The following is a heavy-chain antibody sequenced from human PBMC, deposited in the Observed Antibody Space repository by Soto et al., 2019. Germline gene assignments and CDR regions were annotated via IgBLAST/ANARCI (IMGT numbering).Heavy chain of an antibody. CDR1: GFTFNTSW. J-gene: IGHJ4*02. CDR2: MNQHGSEK. V-gene: IGHV3-7*05. D-gene: IGHD3-10*01. Sequence: EVQLVESGGGLVQPGGSLRLSCAASGFTFNTSWMSWVRRAPGKGLEWVAHMNQHGSEKYYVDSVKGRFTISGDDAKNSLYLQMNSLGAAATAVYYCVSWAGSSYWGQGTLVTVSS. CDR3: VSWAGSSY.